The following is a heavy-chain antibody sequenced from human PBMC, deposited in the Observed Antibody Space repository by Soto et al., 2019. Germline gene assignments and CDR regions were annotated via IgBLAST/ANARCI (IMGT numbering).Heavy chain of an antibody. V-gene: IGHV3-23*01. CDR1: GFTFSSFA. CDR2: ISGSGGST. J-gene: IGHJ4*02. CDR3: ARGFSAGKGSPPDF. Sequence: GGSLRLSCAASGFTFSSFAMSWVRQAPGKGLDWVSAISGSGGSTYSADSVKGRFTISRDNSKNTLYLQMSSLRAEDTAVYYCARGFSAGKGSPPDFRGQGSLVTSPQ. D-gene: IGHD6-13*01.